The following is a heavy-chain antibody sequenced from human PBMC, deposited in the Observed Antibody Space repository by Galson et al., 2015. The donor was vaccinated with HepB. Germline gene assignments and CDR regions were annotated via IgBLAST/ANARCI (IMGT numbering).Heavy chain of an antibody. Sequence: SVKVSCKASGYTFIDYYIHWVRQTPGKGLEWMGRINPNSGGGTNYARKFQGRVTMTRGATIRTAYLELSSLRSDDTAVYFCARASRSHAFFDYWGQGTLVTVSS. CDR1: GYTFIDYY. J-gene: IGHJ4*02. V-gene: IGHV1-2*06. CDR2: INPNSGGGT. CDR3: ARASRSHAFFDY.